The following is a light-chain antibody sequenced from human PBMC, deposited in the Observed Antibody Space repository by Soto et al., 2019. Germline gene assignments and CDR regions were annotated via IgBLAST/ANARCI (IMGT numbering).Light chain of an antibody. CDR2: GSS. CDR1: QSVDSTF. CDR3: QQHMSPVA. V-gene: IGKV3-20*01. Sequence: EIVLTQSPGSLSLSPGERATLSCRASQSVDSTFFAWYQKKPGQTPRLLIYGSSKRATGVPDRFSGSGSGTDFTLTISRLEPENFAVYYCQQHMSPVAFGQGTKVEI. J-gene: IGKJ1*01.